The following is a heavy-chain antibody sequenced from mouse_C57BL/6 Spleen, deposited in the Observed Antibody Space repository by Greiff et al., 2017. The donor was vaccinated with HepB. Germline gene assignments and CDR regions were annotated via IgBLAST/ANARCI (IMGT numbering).Heavy chain of an antibody. CDR3: ARLGGSSDYAMDY. D-gene: IGHD1-1*01. J-gene: IGHJ4*01. CDR1: GYSFTGYY. CDR2: IYPYNGVS. V-gene: IGHV1-31*01. Sequence: VQLQESGAELMKPGASVKLSCKATGYSFTGYYMHWVKQSHGNILDWIGYIYPYNGVSSYNQKFKGKATLTVDKSSSTAYMELRSLTSEDSAVYYCARLGGSSDYAMDYWGQGTSVTVSS.